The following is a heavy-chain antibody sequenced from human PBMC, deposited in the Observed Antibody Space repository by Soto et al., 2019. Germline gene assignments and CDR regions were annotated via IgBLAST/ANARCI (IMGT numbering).Heavy chain of an antibody. CDR2: VSWNSGRI. J-gene: IGHJ4*02. CDR3: AKAKEKLAVDGTLFDY. Sequence: EVQLVESGGGLVQPGRYLRLSCAASGFTFDDYAMHWVRQAPGKGLEWVSGVSWNSGRIGYADSVKGRITITRDNAKNTLYLQMNSLRAEDTALYYCAKAKEKLAVDGTLFDYWGQGTLVTVSS. V-gene: IGHV3-9*01. CDR1: GFTFDDYA. D-gene: IGHD6-19*01.